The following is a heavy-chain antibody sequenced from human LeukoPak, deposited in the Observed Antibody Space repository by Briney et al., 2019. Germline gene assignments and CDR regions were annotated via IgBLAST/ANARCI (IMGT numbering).Heavy chain of an antibody. CDR3: ARAVGSGSYYY. J-gene: IGHJ4*02. V-gene: IGHV1-46*01. D-gene: IGHD1-26*01. CDR2: INPSGGST. Sequence: ASVKVSCKASGYIVTSYYMHWVRQAPGQGLEWMGIINPSGGSTSYAQKFQGRVTMTRDTSTSTVYMELSSLRSEDTAVYYCARAVGSGSYYYWGQGTLVTVSS. CDR1: GYIVTSYY.